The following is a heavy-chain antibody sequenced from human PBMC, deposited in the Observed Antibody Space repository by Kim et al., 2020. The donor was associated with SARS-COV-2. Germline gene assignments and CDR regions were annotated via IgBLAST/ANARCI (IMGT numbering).Heavy chain of an antibody. CDR2: IYPGDSDT. D-gene: IGHD5-12*01. V-gene: IGHV5-51*01. CDR1: GYSFTSYW. J-gene: IGHJ4*02. CDR3: ARLGGERWLQLRWVDY. Sequence: GESLKISCKGSGYSFTSYWIGWVRQMPGKGLEWMGIIYPGDSDTRYSPSFQGQVTISADKSISTAYLQWSSLKASDTAMYYCARLGGERWLQLRWVDYWGQGTLVTVSS.